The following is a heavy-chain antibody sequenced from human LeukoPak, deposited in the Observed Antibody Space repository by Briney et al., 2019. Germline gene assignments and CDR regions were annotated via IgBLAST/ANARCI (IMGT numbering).Heavy chain of an antibody. CDR1: GFTFSSYS. V-gene: IGHV3-21*01. J-gene: IGHJ6*04. CDR2: ISSSSSYI. CDR3: ARCYDILTGYYFRADYGMDV. Sequence: GGSLRLSCAASGFTFSSYSMNWVRQAPGKGLEWVSSISSSSSYIYYADSVKGRFTISRDNAKNSLYLQMNSLRAEDTAVYYCARCYDILTGYYFRADYGMDVWGKGTTVTVSS. D-gene: IGHD3-9*01.